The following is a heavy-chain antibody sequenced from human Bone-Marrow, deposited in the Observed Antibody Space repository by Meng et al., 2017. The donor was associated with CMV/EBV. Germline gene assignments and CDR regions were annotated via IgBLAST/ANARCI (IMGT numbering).Heavy chain of an antibody. CDR3: ARDRTIFGVVGY. CDR2: INHSGST. Sequence: SETLSLTCAVYGGSFSGYYWSWIRQPPGKGLEWIGEINHSGSTNYNPSLKSRVTISVDTSKNQFSLKLSSVTAADTAVYYCARDRTIFGVVGYWGQGQLVTVSS. J-gene: IGHJ4*02. V-gene: IGHV4-34*01. CDR1: GGSFSGYY. D-gene: IGHD3-3*01.